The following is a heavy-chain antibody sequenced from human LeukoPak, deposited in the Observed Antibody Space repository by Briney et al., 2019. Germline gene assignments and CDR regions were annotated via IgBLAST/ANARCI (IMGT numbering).Heavy chain of an antibody. J-gene: IGHJ4*02. V-gene: IGHV3-23*01. CDR3: AKDIRDYDFWSGQIDY. CDR1: GFTFSSYD. Sequence: GGSLRLSCAASGFTFSSYDMHWVRQATGKGLEWVSAISGSGGSTYYADSVKGRFTISRDNSKNTLYLQMNSLRAEDTAVYYCAKDIRDYDFWSGQIDYWGQGTLVTVSS. CDR2: ISGSGGST. D-gene: IGHD3-3*01.